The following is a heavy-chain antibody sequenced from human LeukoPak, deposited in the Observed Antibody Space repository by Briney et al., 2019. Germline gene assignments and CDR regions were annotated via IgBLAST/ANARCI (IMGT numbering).Heavy chain of an antibody. D-gene: IGHD1-26*01. Sequence: GSLRLSCAASGFTFDDYGMSWVRQAPGKGLEWVSSISSSSSYIYYADTVKGRFTISRDNAENSLYLQKNSLRAEDTAVYYCARAIVGATIDAFDIWGQGTMVTVSS. CDR3: ARAIVGATIDAFDI. CDR2: ISSSSSYI. J-gene: IGHJ3*02. CDR1: GFTFDDYG. V-gene: IGHV3-21*01.